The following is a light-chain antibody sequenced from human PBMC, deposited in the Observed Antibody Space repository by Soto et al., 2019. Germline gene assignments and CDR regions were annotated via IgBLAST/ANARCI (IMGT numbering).Light chain of an antibody. CDR1: QSVSSFY. Sequence: EIVLTQSPGTLSLSPGERATLSCRASQSVSSFYLAWYQQRAGQAPRLLIYGASTRATGIPDRFSGSGSGTDFILTISRLESEDFAVYYCQQYGDWPRTFGQGTKVEIK. CDR3: QQYGDWPRT. V-gene: IGKV3-20*01. CDR2: GAS. J-gene: IGKJ1*01.